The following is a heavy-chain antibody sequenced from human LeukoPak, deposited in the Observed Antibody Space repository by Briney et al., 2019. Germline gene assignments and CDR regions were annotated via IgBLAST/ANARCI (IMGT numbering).Heavy chain of an antibody. V-gene: IGHV3-21*01. J-gene: IGHJ3*02. D-gene: IGHD6-19*01. CDR1: GFTFSSYS. Sequence: GGSLRLSCAASGFTFSSYSMNWVRQAPGKGLEWVSSISSSSSYIYYADSVKGRFTISRDNAKNSLYLQMNSLRAEDTAVYYCARSKAVAGYDAFDTWGQGTMVTVSS. CDR3: ARSKAVAGYDAFDT. CDR2: ISSSSSYI.